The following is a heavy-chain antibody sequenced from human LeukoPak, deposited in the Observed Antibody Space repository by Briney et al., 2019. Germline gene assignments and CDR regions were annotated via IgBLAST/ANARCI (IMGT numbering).Heavy chain of an antibody. J-gene: IGHJ4*02. D-gene: IGHD2-15*01. CDR3: ARSLAATLPEDH. Sequence: SETLSLTCTVSGGSISTFYWSWIRQPPGKGLEWIGYIFYRGDTNCSPSLKSRVSISVDTSKNQFSLKLTSVTAADTAVYYCARSLAATLPEDHWGQGTLVTVSS. CDR1: GGSISTFY. CDR2: IFYRGDT. V-gene: IGHV4-59*08.